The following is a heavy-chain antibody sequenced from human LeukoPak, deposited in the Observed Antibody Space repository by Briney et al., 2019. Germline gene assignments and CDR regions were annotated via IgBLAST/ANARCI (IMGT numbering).Heavy chain of an antibody. CDR2: IYYSGST. CDR1: GGSISSSSYY. CDR3: ARSTLRFLNWFDP. J-gene: IGHJ5*02. V-gene: IGHV4-39*07. D-gene: IGHD3-3*01. Sequence: PSETLSLTCTVSGGSISSSSYYWGWIRQPPGKGLEWIGSIYYSGSTNYNPSLKSRVTISVDTSKNQFSLKLSSVTAADTAVYYCARSTLRFLNWFDPWGQGTLVTVSS.